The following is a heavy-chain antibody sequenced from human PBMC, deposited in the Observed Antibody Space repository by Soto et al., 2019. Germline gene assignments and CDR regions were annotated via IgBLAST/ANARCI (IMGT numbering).Heavy chain of an antibody. CDR3: ARPTYCSSTHCSPFDY. D-gene: IGHD2-2*01. CDR1: GYIRNTDW. J-gene: IGHJ4*02. V-gene: IGHV5-51*01. Sequence: GESLKISCKASGYIRNTDWISWVRQKPGKGLEWMGRIDPDDSDTRYSPSFQGQVTISADKSISTAYLQWSSLEASDTAMYYCARPTYCSSTHCSPFDYWGQGTLVTVSS. CDR2: IDPDDSDT.